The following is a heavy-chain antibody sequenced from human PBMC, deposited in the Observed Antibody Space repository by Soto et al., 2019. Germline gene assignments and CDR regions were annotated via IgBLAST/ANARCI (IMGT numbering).Heavy chain of an antibody. Sequence: SVKVSCKASGGTFSSYAISLVRQAPGPGLERMGGSIPIFGTPNYAQKSEDTVTITADKSTSTGYRERTRVSAAHTAEYYWGRGASGFLDPPYYFDYWGQGTVVTVSS. CDR1: GGTFSSYA. D-gene: IGHD3-3*01. CDR3: GRGASGFLDPPYYFDY. CDR2: SIPIFGTP. V-gene: IGHV1-69*06. J-gene: IGHJ4*02.